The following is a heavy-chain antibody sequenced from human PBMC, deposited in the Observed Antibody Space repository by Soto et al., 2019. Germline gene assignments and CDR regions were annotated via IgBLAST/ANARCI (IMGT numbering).Heavy chain of an antibody. D-gene: IGHD2-15*01. V-gene: IGHV4-34*01. CDR1: GGSFSGYY. J-gene: IGHJ6*02. CDR2: INHSGST. CDR3: ASLSATPGYYYYGMDV. Sequence: SETLSLTCAVYGGSFSGYYWSWIRQPPGKGLEWIGEINHSGSTNYNPSLKSRVTISVDTSKNQFSLKLSSVTAADTAVYYCASLSATPGYYYYGMDVWGQGTTVPVSS.